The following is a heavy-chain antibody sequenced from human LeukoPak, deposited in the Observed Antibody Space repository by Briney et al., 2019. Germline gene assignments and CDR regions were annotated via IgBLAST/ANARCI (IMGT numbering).Heavy chain of an antibody. CDR1: GFTFSDYY. V-gene: IGHV3-7*01. CDR2: IKQDGSET. CDR3: TRTSVAAAGAF. Sequence: GGSLRLSCAASGFTFSDYYMSWIRQAPGKGLEWVANIKQDGSETYYVDSLKGRFTISRDNAKNSLFLQMNSLRAEDTAVYYCTRTSVAAAGAFWGQGTLVIVSS. J-gene: IGHJ4*02. D-gene: IGHD6-13*01.